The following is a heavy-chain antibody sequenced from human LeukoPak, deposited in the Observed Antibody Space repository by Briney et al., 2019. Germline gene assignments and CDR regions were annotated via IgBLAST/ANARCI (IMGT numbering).Heavy chain of an antibody. CDR3: ARDVDASGTYRDIFII. D-gene: IGHD1-26*01. V-gene: IGHV1-2*06. CDR2: INPNSGAT. J-gene: IGHJ3*02. Sequence: ASVKVSCKASGYTFTDYYMHWVRQAPGQGLEWMGRINPNSGATNYPPKFQGRVTMTRGTSISTAYMELSRLTSDDTAVYYCARDVDASGTYRDIFIIWGQGTLVTVSS. CDR1: GYTFTDYY.